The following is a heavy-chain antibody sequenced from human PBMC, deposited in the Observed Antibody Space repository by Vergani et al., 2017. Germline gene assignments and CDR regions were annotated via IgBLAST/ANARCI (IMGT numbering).Heavy chain of an antibody. D-gene: IGHD2-15*01. CDR1: GFTFNSYG. Sequence: QVQLVESGGGVVQPGGSLRLSCAASGFTFNSYGMHWVRQAPGKGLEWVASIRSDESRRYYGDSMEGPFTISRDNSKKTLYLQMKSLRPEDTAVYYCAKEGGGYCSGGTCYPEDWGQGTLVIVSS. CDR2: IRSDESRR. CDR3: AKEGGGYCSGGTCYPED. V-gene: IGHV3-30*02. J-gene: IGHJ4*02.